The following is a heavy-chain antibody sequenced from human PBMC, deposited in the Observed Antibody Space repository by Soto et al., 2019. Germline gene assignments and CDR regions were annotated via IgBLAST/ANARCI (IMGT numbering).Heavy chain of an antibody. D-gene: IGHD4-4*01. J-gene: IGHJ6*04. V-gene: IGHV5-51*01. CDR2: IYPGDSDT. Sequence: GESLKISCKGSGYSFTSYWIGWVRQMPGKGLEWMGIIYPGDSDTRYSPSFQGQVTITADKSISTAYLQWSSLKAPDTAMYYCARPAYSNYGGYSYGMDVWGEGTTVTVSS. CDR1: GYSFTSYW. CDR3: ARPAYSNYGGYSYGMDV.